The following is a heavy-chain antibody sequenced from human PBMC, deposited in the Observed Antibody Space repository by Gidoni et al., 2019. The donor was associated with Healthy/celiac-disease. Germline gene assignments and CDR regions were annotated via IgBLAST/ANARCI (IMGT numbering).Heavy chain of an antibody. CDR2: ISYDGSNK. V-gene: IGHV3-30-3*01. Sequence: QVQLVESGGGVVQPGRSLRLSCAASGFTFSSYAMHWVRQAPGKGLEWVAVISYDGSNKYYADSVKGRFTISRDNSKNTLYLQMNSLRAEDTAVYYCARGKDIVATPPDYWGQGTLVTVSS. D-gene: IGHD5-12*01. CDR3: ARGKDIVATPPDY. CDR1: GFTFSSYA. J-gene: IGHJ4*02.